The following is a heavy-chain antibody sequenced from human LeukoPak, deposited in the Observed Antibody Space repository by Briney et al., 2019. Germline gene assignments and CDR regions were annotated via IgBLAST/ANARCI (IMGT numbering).Heavy chain of an antibody. D-gene: IGHD2-8*01. J-gene: IGHJ3*02. Sequence: SETLSLTCTVSGYSIISGYYWGWIRQPPGKGLEWIGSIYHSGSTYYNPSLKSRVTISVDTSKNQFSLKLSSVTVADTAGYYCARGYCTNGVCYKAAFDIGGQGTMVTVSS. V-gene: IGHV4-38-2*02. CDR1: GYSIISGYY. CDR2: IYHSGST. CDR3: ARGYCTNGVCYKAAFDI.